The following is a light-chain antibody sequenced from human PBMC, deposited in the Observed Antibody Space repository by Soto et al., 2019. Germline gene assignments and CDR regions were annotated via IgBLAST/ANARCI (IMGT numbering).Light chain of an antibody. CDR2: DVS. CDR3: CSYAGGYTHAV. CDR1: NSDVVGTYNY. V-gene: IGLV2-11*01. J-gene: IGLJ2*01. Sequence: QSALTQPASVSGSPGQSITLSCTGTNSDVVGTYNYVSWYQQHPGKAPKLMIYDVSKRPSGVPDRFSGSKSGNTASLTISGLQAEDEADYYCCSYAGGYTHAVFGGGTKLTVL.